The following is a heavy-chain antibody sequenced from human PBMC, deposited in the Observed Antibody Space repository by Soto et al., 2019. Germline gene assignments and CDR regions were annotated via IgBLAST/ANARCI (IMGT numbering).Heavy chain of an antibody. V-gene: IGHV4-59*08. J-gene: IGHJ6*02. Sequence: QVQLQESGPGLVKPSETLSLTCTVSGGSISNYYWSWTRQPPGKGLEWIGYVSYSRSTTSYNPSLEGRVTISVDTSKNQFSLNLSTVTSADAVVYYCARNQDVRGVTIPYHYSGMDVWGQGTTVTVSS. CDR1: GGSISNYY. CDR2: VSYSRSTT. CDR3: ARNQDVRGVTIPYHYSGMDV. D-gene: IGHD3-10*02.